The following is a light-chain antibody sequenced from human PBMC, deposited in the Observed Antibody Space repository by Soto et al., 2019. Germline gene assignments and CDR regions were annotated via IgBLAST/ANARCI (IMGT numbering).Light chain of an antibody. CDR1: QSVSSSY. V-gene: IGKV3-20*01. Sequence: EIVLTQSPGTLSLSPGARATLSCRASQSVSSSYLAWYQQQPGQAPRVLIYGASSRATGVPDRFSGSGSGTDFTLTISRLEPEDFAVYYCQQYASSYTFGQGTKLEI. CDR3: QQYASSYT. J-gene: IGKJ2*01. CDR2: GAS.